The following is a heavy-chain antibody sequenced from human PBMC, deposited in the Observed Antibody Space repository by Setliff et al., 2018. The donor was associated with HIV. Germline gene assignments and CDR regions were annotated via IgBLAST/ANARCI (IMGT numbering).Heavy chain of an antibody. J-gene: IGHJ4*02. CDR1: GGSISSGGYY. CDR3: ARATFSSSWYPFDGFDY. Sequence: PSETLSLTCTVSGGSISSGGYYWSWIRQHPGKGLEWIGYIYSSGSTYYNPSLKSRVTLLVDTSKKQLSLKLTSVTAADTAVYYCARATFSSSWYPFDGFDYWGQGTLVTVSS. CDR2: IYSSGST. V-gene: IGHV4-31*03. D-gene: IGHD6-13*01.